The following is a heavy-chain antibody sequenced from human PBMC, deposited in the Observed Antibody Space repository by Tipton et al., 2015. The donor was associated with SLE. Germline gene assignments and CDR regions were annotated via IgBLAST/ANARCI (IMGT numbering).Heavy chain of an antibody. CDR3: ARHPTWVVQGDYGMDV. CDR1: GGSISSYY. J-gene: IGHJ6*02. V-gene: IGHV4-59*08. CDR2: IYYSGST. Sequence: TLSLTCTVSGGSISSYYWGWIRQPPGKGLEWIGYIYYSGSTNYNPSLKSRVTISVDTSKNQFSLKLSSVTAADTAVYYCARHPTWVVQGDYGMDVWGQGTTVTVSS. D-gene: IGHD3-10*01.